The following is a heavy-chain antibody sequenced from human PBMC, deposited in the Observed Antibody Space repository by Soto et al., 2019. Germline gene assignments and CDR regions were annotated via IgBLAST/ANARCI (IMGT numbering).Heavy chain of an antibody. D-gene: IGHD6-6*01. CDR1: GGSISSGGYY. Sequence: QVQLQESGPGLVKPSQTLSLTCTVSGGSISSGGYYWTWIRQHPGKGLEWIGYNYYSGITYYNPSLKSRVTXPXXXSXXQFSLKLSSVTAADTAVYYCARGSSIAGLYDGMDGWGQGTTVTVSS. CDR3: ARGSSIAGLYDGMDG. V-gene: IGHV4-31*03. CDR2: NYYSGIT. J-gene: IGHJ6*02.